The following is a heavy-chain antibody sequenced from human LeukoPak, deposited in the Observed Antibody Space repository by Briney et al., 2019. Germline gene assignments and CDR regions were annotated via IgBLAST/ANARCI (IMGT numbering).Heavy chain of an antibody. D-gene: IGHD2-2*01. CDR2: IYYSGST. CDR3: ARYLVVVPAAQYWFDP. CDR1: GGSISSYY. V-gene: IGHV4-59*01. Sequence: SETLSLTCTVSGGSISSYYWSWIRQPPGKGLEWIGYIYYSGSTNYNPSLKSRVTISVDTSKNQFSLKLSSVTAADTAVYYCARYLVVVPAAQYWFDPWGQGTLVTVSS. J-gene: IGHJ5*02.